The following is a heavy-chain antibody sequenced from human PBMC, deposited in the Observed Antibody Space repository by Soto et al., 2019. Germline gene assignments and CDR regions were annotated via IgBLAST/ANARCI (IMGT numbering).Heavy chain of an antibody. CDR2: IYYSGST. Sequence: PSETLSLTCTVSGGSISSGGYYWSWIRQPPGKGLEWIGYIYYSGSTYYNPSLKSRVTISVDTSKNQFSLKLSSVTAADTAVYYCARDRSHHQQDAFDIWGQGTMVTVSS. J-gene: IGHJ3*02. CDR1: GGSISSGGYY. V-gene: IGHV4-30-4*08. CDR3: ARDRSHHQQDAFDI. D-gene: IGHD3-16*02.